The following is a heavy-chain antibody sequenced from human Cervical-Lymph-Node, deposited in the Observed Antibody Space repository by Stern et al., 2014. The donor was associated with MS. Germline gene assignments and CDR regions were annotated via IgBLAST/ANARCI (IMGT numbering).Heavy chain of an antibody. CDR2: SYWNDDK. D-gene: IGHD3-3*01. V-gene: IGHV2-5*01. J-gene: IGHJ5*02. Sequence: QVTLKESGPALVEPTQTLTLTCTLSGFSFNTIGVGVGWIRQPPGKALEWLALSYWNDDKRYNPSLKSSLTITQDTSKNQVVLTMTNVDPVDTATYYCLRTIFGFFDPWGQGTLVTVSS. CDR3: LRTIFGFFDP. CDR1: GFSFNTIGVG.